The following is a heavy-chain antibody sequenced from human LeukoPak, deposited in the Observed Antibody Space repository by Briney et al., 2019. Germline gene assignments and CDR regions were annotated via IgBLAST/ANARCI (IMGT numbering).Heavy chain of an antibody. CDR2: IIPIFGTT. CDR1: GGTFGTYA. D-gene: IGHD3-10*01. CDR3: ARGPSITMIRGGQWYYYMDV. J-gene: IGHJ6*03. V-gene: IGHV1-69*05. Sequence: ASVKVSCKASGGTFGTYAISWVRQAPGQGLEWMGAIIPIFGTTNYAQKFQGRVTMTRDTSTNTVYMELSSLRSEDTAVYYCARGPSITMIRGGQWYYYMDVWGKGTTVTISS.